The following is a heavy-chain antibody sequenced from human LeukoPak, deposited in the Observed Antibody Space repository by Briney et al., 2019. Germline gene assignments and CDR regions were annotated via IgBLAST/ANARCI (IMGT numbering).Heavy chain of an antibody. D-gene: IGHD6-13*01. CDR3: ARAGYWAATGYATT. CDR2: INPSGGGT. J-gene: IGHJ5*02. V-gene: IGHV1-46*03. Sequence: ASVKVSCKASGYTFTSYYMHWVRQAPGQGPEWMGIINPSGGGTTYAQKFQGRVTMTRDTSTSTVYMALSSLTSEDTAVYYCARAGYWAATGYATTWGQGTLVTVSS. CDR1: GYTFTSYY.